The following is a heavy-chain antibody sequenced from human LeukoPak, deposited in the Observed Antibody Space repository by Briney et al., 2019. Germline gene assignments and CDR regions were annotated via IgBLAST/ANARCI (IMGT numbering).Heavy chain of an antibody. Sequence: SETLSLTCTVSGGSISSYYWSWIRQPPGKGLEWIGYIYYSGSTNYNPSLKSRVTISVDTSKNQFSLKLSSVTAADTAVYYCASGPLHLGGNWFDPWGQGTLVTVSS. CDR2: IYYSGST. CDR3: ASGPLHLGGNWFDP. J-gene: IGHJ5*02. V-gene: IGHV4-59*08. CDR1: GGSISSYY. D-gene: IGHD3-16*01.